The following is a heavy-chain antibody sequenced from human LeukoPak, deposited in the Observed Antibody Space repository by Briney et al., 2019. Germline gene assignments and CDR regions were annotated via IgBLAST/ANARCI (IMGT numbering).Heavy chain of an antibody. V-gene: IGHV3-33*01. CDR3: ARDPGVRWLVGFDY. J-gene: IGHJ4*02. CDR2: VWYDGTNK. Sequence: PGGPLRLSCAASGFTFNSYGMHWVHQAPGKGLEWVADVWYDGTNKYYADSVKGRFTISRDNSKNTLYLQMNRLRAEDTAVYYCARDPGVRWLVGFDYWGQGTLVTVSS. D-gene: IGHD6-19*01. CDR1: GFTFNSYG.